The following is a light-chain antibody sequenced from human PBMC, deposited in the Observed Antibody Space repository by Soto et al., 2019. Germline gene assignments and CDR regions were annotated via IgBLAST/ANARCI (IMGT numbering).Light chain of an antibody. Sequence: EIVLTQSPATLSLSPGERATLSCRASQSVSSYCAWYQQKPGQAPRLLIYDASNRATGIPARFSGSGSGTEFTLTISSLQPDDFATYYCQQYNSYSTFGQGTKVDIK. CDR1: QSVSSY. CDR3: QQYNSYST. CDR2: DAS. V-gene: IGKV3-11*01. J-gene: IGKJ1*01.